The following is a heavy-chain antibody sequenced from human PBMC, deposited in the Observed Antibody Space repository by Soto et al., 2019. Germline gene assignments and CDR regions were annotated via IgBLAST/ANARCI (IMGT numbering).Heavy chain of an antibody. V-gene: IGHV4-31*03. CDR2: TYYTGNT. CDR3: ASGHDAYKVRY. D-gene: IGHD1-1*01. CDR1: GGSISSGGYY. Sequence: PSETLSLTCTVSGGSISSGGYYWSWIRQLPGKGLEWIGYTYYTGNTYYNPSLKSRPTISIDTSENQFSLKLTSVTAADTAVYFCASGHDAYKVRYWGQGTLVTVSS. J-gene: IGHJ4*02.